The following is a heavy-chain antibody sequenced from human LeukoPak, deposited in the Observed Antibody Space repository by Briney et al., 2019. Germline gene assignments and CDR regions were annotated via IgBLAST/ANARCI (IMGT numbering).Heavy chain of an antibody. J-gene: IGHJ5*02. V-gene: IGHV1-2*02. Sequence: ASVKVSCKASGYTFTAFYMHWLRQAPGQGLEWMGWINPNGGGTIYAQKFQGRVTMTSDTSISTVHMELSGLRSDDTAVYYCARDFCWDHSNWLDPWGQGALVTVSS. CDR2: INPNGGGT. CDR1: GYTFTAFY. CDR3: ARDFCWDHSNWLDP. D-gene: IGHD2/OR15-2a*01.